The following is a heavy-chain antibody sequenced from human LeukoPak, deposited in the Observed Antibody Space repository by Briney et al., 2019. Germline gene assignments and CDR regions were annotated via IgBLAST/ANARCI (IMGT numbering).Heavy chain of an antibody. Sequence: GGSLRLSCAASGFTFSSYSMNWVRQAPGKGLEWVSYISSSSSTIYYADSVKGRFTISRDNAKNSLYLQMNSLRAEDTAVYYCARVFNLYYNDSPYYFDYWGQGTLVTVSS. CDR1: GFTFSSYS. CDR2: ISSSSSTI. CDR3: ARVFNLYYNDSPYYFDY. D-gene: IGHD3-22*01. V-gene: IGHV3-48*01. J-gene: IGHJ4*02.